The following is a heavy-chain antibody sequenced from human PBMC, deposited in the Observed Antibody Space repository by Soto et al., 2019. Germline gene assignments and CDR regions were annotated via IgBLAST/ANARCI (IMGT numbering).Heavy chain of an antibody. V-gene: IGHV1-18*04. Sequence: QIQLVQSGGELRKPGASVKVSCKTSGYTFTRNSISWVRQAPGQGLEWMGWISPNNGNTEFAQKFQGRVTLTTDTSTSTAYMQLTSLRSDDTAIYYCARGGVYAVDRGGQGTLVTVSS. D-gene: IGHD4-17*01. CDR2: ISPNNGNT. CDR1: GYTFTRNS. CDR3: ARGGVYAVDR. J-gene: IGHJ5*02.